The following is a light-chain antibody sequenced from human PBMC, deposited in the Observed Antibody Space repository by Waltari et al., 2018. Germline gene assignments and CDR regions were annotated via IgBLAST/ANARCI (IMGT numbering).Light chain of an antibody. CDR2: GAS. CDR1: QSVSSN. Sequence: EIVMTQSPATLSVSPGERATLSCRASQSVSSNLAWYQQKPGQSPRLPIYGASTRATGIAARFSGSGSGTEFTLTISSLQSEDFALYYCQQYNDWPRTFGQGTKVEI. CDR3: QQYNDWPRT. V-gene: IGKV3-15*01. J-gene: IGKJ1*01.